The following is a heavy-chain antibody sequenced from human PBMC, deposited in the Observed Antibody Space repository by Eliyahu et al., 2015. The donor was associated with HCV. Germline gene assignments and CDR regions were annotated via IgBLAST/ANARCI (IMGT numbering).Heavy chain of an antibody. J-gene: IGHJ5*02. Sequence: QVQLQESGPGLVKPSETLSLTCTVXGGSITTYYWSWIRQPPGKGLEWIGYIHYSGSTTYNPSLKXRVTISVDTSNNQFSLNLTSVTAADTAMYYCASGGGGIAVTGTGGWFDPWGQGTLVTVSS. CDR1: GGSITTYY. D-gene: IGHD6-19*01. CDR3: ASGGGGIAVTGTGGWFDP. CDR2: IHYSGST. V-gene: IGHV4-59*01.